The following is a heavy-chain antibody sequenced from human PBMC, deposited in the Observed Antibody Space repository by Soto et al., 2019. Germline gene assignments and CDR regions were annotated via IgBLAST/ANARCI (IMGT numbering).Heavy chain of an antibody. CDR2: ISDSSGTI. CDR3: ARDKGSSSWHSFDY. Sequence: GGSLRLSCAASGFTFSSYNMNWVRQAPGKGLEWVSYISDSSGTINYADSVKGRFTTSRDNAENSLFLQMNSLRAEDTAVYYCARDKGSSSWHSFDYWGQGTLVTVSS. D-gene: IGHD2-2*01. CDR1: GFTFSSYN. V-gene: IGHV3-48*01. J-gene: IGHJ4*02.